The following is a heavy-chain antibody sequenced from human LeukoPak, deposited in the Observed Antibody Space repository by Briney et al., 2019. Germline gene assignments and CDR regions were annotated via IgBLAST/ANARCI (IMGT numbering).Heavy chain of an antibody. D-gene: IGHD2-2*01. CDR1: GFAFDEHG. J-gene: IGHJ4*02. CDR2: INWSGGST. V-gene: IGHV3-20*04. Sequence: PGGSLRLSCTASGFAFDEHGMSWVRQVPGKGLEWVSGINWSGGSTGYADPLRGRFTISRDNAKNSLYLQMDSLRAEDTALYYCARAPITSPFYFDYWGQGTLVSVSS. CDR3: ARAPITSPFYFDY.